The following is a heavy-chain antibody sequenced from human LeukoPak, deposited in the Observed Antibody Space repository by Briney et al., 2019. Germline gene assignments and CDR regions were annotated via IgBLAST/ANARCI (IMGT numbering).Heavy chain of an antibody. CDR1: GYSFINYW. J-gene: IGHJ4*02. Sequence: PGESLKISCTVSGYSFINYWIGWVRQMPGRGLEWMGIIYPADSDTRYSPSFEGQVTISADKSNSTAYLQWSSLKASDTAMYYCARRSSSGGYYFDYWGQGTLVTVSS. CDR3: ARRSSSGGYYFDY. V-gene: IGHV5-51*01. D-gene: IGHD3-16*01. CDR2: IYPADSDT.